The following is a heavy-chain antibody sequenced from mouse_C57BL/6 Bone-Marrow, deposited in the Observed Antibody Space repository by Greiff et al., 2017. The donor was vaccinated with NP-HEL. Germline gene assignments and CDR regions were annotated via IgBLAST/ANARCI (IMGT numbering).Heavy chain of an antibody. D-gene: IGHD6-2*01. V-gene: IGHV3-6*01. J-gene: IGHJ1*03. CDR1: GYSITSGYY. CDR3: ALLPYFDV. CDR2: ISYDGSN. Sequence: EVKLLESGPGLVKPSQSLSLTCSVTGYSITSGYYWNWIRQFPGNKLEWMGYISYDGSNNYNPSLKNRISITRDTSKNQFFLKLNSVTTEDTATYYCALLPYFDVWGTGTTVTVSS.